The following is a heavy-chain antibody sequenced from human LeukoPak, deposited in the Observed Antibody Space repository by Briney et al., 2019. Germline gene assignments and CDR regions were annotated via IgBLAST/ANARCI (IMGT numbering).Heavy chain of an antibody. J-gene: IGHJ1*01. D-gene: IGHD6-19*01. CDR1: GYTLTELS. V-gene: IGHV1-24*01. CDR2: FDPEDGET. Sequence: GASVKVSCKVSGYTLTELSMHWVRQAPGKGLEWMGGFDPEDGETIYAQKFQGRVTMTEDASTDTAYMELSSLRSEDTAVYYCATSASGWYIDFQHWGQGTLVTVSS. CDR3: ATSASGWYIDFQH.